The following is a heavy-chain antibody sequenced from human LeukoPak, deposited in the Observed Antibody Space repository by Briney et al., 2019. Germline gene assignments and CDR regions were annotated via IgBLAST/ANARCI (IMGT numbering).Heavy chain of an antibody. V-gene: IGHV4-59*01. Sequence: KPSETLSLTCTASGGSISSYYWSWIRQPPGKGLEWIGYIYYSGSTNYNPSLKSRVTISVDTSKNQFSLKLSSVTAADTAVYYCARVAGLNSSGWYRANWFDPWGQGTLVTVSS. CDR3: ARVAGLNSSGWYRANWFDP. J-gene: IGHJ5*02. D-gene: IGHD6-19*01. CDR2: IYYSGST. CDR1: GGSISSYY.